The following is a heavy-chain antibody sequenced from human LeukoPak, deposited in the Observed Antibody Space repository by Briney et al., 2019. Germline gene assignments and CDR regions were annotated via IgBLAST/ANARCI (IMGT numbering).Heavy chain of an antibody. CDR2: INHSGST. J-gene: IGHJ4*02. D-gene: IGHD3-22*01. CDR3: ARVTGYIVEDYFDS. CDR1: GGSFSGYY. Sequence: SETLSLTCAVYGGSFSGYYWSWIRQPPGKGLEWIGEINHSGSTNYNPSLKSRVTISVDTSKNQFSLKLSSVTAADTAVYYCARVTGYIVEDYFDSWGQGTLVTVSS. V-gene: IGHV4-34*01.